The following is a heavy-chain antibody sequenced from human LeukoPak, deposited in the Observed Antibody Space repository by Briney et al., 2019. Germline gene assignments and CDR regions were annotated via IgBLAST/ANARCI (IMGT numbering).Heavy chain of an antibody. D-gene: IGHD1-7*01. J-gene: IGHJ5*02. V-gene: IGHV1-46*03. CDR3: ARGDNWNWGLDP. CDR1: GYTFTSYY. CDR2: INPSGGST. Sequence: ASVNVSCKPSGYTFTSYYMHWVRPAPGQGLEWMGIINPSGGSTTYAQKSQGSITMTRDTSTSTVYMELSSLRSEDTAVYYCARGDNWNWGLDPWGQGTLVTVSS.